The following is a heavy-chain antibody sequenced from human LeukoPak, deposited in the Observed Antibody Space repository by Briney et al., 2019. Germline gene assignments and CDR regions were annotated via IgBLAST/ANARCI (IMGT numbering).Heavy chain of an antibody. V-gene: IGHV1-46*01. D-gene: IGHD6-13*01. Sequence: APVKVSCKASGCTFTSYYMHWVRQAPGQGLEWMGIINPSGGSTSYAQKFQGRVTMTRDTSTSTVYMELSRLRSEDTAVYYCARDLFEGAAAGEDNWFDPWGQGTLVTVSS. CDR1: GCTFTSYY. CDR2: INPSGGST. J-gene: IGHJ5*02. CDR3: ARDLFEGAAAGEDNWFDP.